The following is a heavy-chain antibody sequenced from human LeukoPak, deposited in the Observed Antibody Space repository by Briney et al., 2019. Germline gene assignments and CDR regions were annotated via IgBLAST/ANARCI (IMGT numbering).Heavy chain of an antibody. CDR1: GFTFSSYE. J-gene: IGHJ4*02. D-gene: IGHD3-22*01. Sequence: GGSLRLSCAASGFTFSSYEMNWVRQAPGKGLEWVSYISSSGSTIYYADSVERRFTIPRDNAKNSLYLQMNSLRAEDTAVYYCARETSTQYYYDSSGYYYIDYWGQGTLVTVSS. CDR2: ISSSGSTI. CDR3: ARETSTQYYYDSSGYYYIDY. V-gene: IGHV3-48*03.